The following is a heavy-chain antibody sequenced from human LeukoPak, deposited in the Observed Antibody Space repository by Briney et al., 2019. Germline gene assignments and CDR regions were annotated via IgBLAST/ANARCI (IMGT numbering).Heavy chain of an antibody. CDR1: GYTFTGYY. CDR2: INPNSGGT. CDR3: AREGAGYSGSEPFDY. J-gene: IGHJ4*02. D-gene: IGHD5-12*01. Sequence: ASVKVSCKASGYTFTGYYMHWVRQAPGQGLEWMGWINPNSGGTNYAQKFQGRVTMTRDTSISTAYMELSRLRSDDTAVYYCAREGAGYSGSEPFDYWGQGTLVTVSS. V-gene: IGHV1-2*02.